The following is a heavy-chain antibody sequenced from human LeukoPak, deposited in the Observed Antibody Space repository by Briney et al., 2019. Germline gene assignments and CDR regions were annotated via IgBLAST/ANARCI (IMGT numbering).Heavy chain of an antibody. D-gene: IGHD3-22*01. Sequence: PGGSLRLSCAASGFTVSSNYMSWVRQAPGKGLEWVSVIYSGGSTYYADSVKGRFTISRDNSKNTLYLQTNSLRAEDTAVYYCARELPNYYDSSGYHDYYFDYWGQGTLVTVSS. CDR3: ARELPNYYDSSGYHDYYFDY. CDR2: IYSGGST. J-gene: IGHJ4*02. V-gene: IGHV3-53*01. CDR1: GFTVSSNY.